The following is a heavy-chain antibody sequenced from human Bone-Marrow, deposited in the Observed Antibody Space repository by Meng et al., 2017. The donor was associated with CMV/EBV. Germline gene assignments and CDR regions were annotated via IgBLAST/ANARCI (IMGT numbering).Heavy chain of an antibody. CDR1: GGSISSSSYY. CDR2: IYYSGST. V-gene: IGHV4-61*01. J-gene: IGHJ4*02. D-gene: IGHD3-3*01. Sequence: SETLSLTCTVSGGSISSSSYYWSWIRQPPGKGLEWIGYIYYSGSTNYNPSLKSRVTISVDTSKNQFSLKLSSVTAADTAVYYCARSPAAAYYDFWSGYYTGYDYFYYWGQGTLVTVSS. CDR3: ARSPAAAYYDFWSGYYTGYDYFYY.